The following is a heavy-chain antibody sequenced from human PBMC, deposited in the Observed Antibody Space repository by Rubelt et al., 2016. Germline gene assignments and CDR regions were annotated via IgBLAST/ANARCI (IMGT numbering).Heavy chain of an antibody. CDR2: LYFTGTT. CDR1: GGSISSYY. V-gene: IGHV4-59*01. J-gene: IGHJ2*01. Sequence: QVQLQESGPGLVKPSETLSLSCTVSGGSISSYYWSWVRQPPGKGLEWIGYLYFTGTTNYNPSLKSRVAMSVDTSENQFTLILTSLIAADTAVYYCARAQSYDTSSGYWYFDLWGRGTLVTVSS. D-gene: IGHD3-22*01. CDR3: ARAQSYDTSSGYWYFDL.